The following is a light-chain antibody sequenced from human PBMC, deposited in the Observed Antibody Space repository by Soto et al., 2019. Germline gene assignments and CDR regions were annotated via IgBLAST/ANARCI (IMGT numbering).Light chain of an antibody. Sequence: DIQMTQSPSTLSASVGDRVTITCRASQSIDSWLAWYQQKPGRAPKLLIYQASSLESGVPSRFSGSGSGTEFNLTISSLQPDDFATYYCQQYRSYSWTFGQGSKVEIK. CDR1: QSIDSW. CDR2: QAS. V-gene: IGKV1-5*03. J-gene: IGKJ1*01. CDR3: QQYRSYSWT.